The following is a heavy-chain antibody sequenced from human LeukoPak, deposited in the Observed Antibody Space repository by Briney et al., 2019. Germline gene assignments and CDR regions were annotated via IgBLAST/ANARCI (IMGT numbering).Heavy chain of an antibody. CDR2: IIPIFGTA. CDR1: GGTFSGYA. D-gene: IGHD3-3*01. CDR3: ARLRFLEWLWDY. Sequence: ASVKVSCKASGGTFSGYAISWVRQAPGQGLEWMGGIIPIFGTANYAQKFQGRVTITADESTSTAYMELSSLRSEDTAVYYCARLRFLEWLWDYWGQGTLVTVSS. V-gene: IGHV1-69*13. J-gene: IGHJ4*02.